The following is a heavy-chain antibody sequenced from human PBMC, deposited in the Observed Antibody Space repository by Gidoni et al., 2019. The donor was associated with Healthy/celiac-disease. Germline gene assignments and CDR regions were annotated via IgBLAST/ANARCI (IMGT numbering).Heavy chain of an antibody. J-gene: IGHJ3*02. CDR2: LLPSLGIA. D-gene: IGHD3-16*01. CDR1: GGTFSSYA. Sequence: HVQLVQSGAAVKEPGSSVMVSCKPSGGTFSSYALSWVRQAPGQGLGWMGRLLPSLGIASDAQKFQGRVTITADKSTSTAYMELSSLRSEETAVYYCASRGGQDAFDIWGQGTMVTVSS. CDR3: ASRGGQDAFDI. V-gene: IGHV1-69*09.